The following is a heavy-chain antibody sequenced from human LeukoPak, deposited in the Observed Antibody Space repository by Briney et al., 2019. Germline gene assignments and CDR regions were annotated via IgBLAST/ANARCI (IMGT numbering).Heavy chain of an antibody. J-gene: IGHJ4*02. Sequence: GGSLRLSCAASGFTFSDYYMSWIRQAPGKGLEWVSYISSSGSTIYYADSVKGRFTISRDNAKNSLYLQMNSLRAEDTAVYYCARDPTMPSWYYFDYWGQGTLVTVSS. D-gene: IGHD2-2*01. V-gene: IGHV3-11*04. CDR1: GFTFSDYY. CDR2: ISSSGSTI. CDR3: ARDPTMPSWYYFDY.